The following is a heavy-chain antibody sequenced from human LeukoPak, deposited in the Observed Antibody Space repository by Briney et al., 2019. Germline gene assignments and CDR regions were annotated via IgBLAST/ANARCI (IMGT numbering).Heavy chain of an antibody. Sequence: SETLSLTCTVSGGSISSYYWSWIRQPPGKGLEWIGYIYYSGSTNYNPSLKSRVTISVDTSKNQFSLKLSSVTAADTAVYYCARSIDFPEYYCYMDVWGKGTTVTVS. CDR3: ARSIDFPEYYCYMDV. D-gene: IGHD3-3*01. V-gene: IGHV4-59*12. CDR1: GGSISSYY. CDR2: IYYSGST. J-gene: IGHJ6*03.